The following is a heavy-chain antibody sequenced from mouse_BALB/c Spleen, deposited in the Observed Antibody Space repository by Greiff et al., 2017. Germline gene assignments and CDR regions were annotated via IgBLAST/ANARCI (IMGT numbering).Heavy chain of an antibody. CDR1: GYTFTDYA. CDR2: ISTYYGDA. J-gene: IGHJ4*01. V-gene: IGHV1S137*01. D-gene: IGHD3-1*01. CDR3: ARGRGATGAMDY. Sequence: QVQLQQSGAELVRPGVSVKISCKGSGYTFTDYAMHWVKQSHAKSLEWIGVISTYYGDASYNQKFKGKATMTVDKSSSTAYMELARLTSEDSAIYYCARGRGATGAMDYWGQGTSVTVSS.